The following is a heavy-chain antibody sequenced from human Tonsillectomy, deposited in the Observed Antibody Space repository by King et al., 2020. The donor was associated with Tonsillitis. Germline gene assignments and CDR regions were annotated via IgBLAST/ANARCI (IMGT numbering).Heavy chain of an antibody. V-gene: IGHV3-7*03. J-gene: IGHJ4*02. Sequence: VQLVESGGGLVQPGGSLRLSCAASGFTFSRYWMSWVRQAPGKGLEWVANIKEDGSEKYYVDSVKGRFTISRDNAKNSLYLQMNSLRAEDTAVYYCVRDYSGYQIYYFDYWGQGTLVTVSS. CDR1: GFTFSRYW. CDR2: IKEDGSEK. CDR3: VRDYSGYQIYYFDY. D-gene: IGHD3-22*01.